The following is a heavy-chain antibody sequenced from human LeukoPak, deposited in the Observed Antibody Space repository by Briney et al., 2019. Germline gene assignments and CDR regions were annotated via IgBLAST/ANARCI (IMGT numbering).Heavy chain of an antibody. CDR3: AKDQGPLTTGAFDI. Sequence: PGGSLRPSCAASGFTFSSYAMSWVRQAPGKGLEWVSAISGSGGSTYYADSVKGRFIISRDNSKNTLYLQMNSLRAEDTAVYYCAKDQGPLTTGAFDIWGQGTMVTVSS. V-gene: IGHV3-23*01. CDR1: GFTFSSYA. CDR2: ISGSGGST. D-gene: IGHD4-11*01. J-gene: IGHJ3*02.